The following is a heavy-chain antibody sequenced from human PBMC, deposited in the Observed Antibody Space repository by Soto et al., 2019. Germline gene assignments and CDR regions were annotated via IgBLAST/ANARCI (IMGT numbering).Heavy chain of an antibody. D-gene: IGHD2-21*02. Sequence: GGSLRLSCVGSGFRFSDHSMHWVRRAPGTGLQWLSYISSSGDRIHYADSVRGRFTVSRDNAKNSLFLRMNSLRDDDTAMYYCARLPKGSLVTGWGQGTQVTVSS. CDR2: ISSSGDRI. CDR3: ARLPKGSLVTG. J-gene: IGHJ4*02. CDR1: GFRFSDHS. V-gene: IGHV3-48*02.